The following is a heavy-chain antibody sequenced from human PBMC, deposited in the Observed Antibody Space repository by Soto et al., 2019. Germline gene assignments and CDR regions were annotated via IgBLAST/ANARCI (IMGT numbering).Heavy chain of an antibody. D-gene: IGHD3-22*01. Sequence: PSETLSLTCAVSGYSISSGYYWGWILQPPWKGLEWIGSIYHSGSTYYNPSLKSRVTISVDTSKNQFSLKLSSVTAADTAVYYCARRYYDSSGHEECWFDPWGQGTLVTVSS. CDR2: IYHSGST. CDR3: ARRYYDSSGHEECWFDP. CDR1: GYSISSGYY. J-gene: IGHJ5*02. V-gene: IGHV4-38-2*01.